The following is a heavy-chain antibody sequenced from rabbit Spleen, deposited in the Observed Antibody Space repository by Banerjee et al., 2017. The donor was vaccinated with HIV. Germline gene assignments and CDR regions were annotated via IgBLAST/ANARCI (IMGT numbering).Heavy chain of an antibody. V-gene: IGHV1S45*01. J-gene: IGHJ4*01. CDR3: ARDLVGVIGWNFYL. D-gene: IGHD1-1*01. CDR2: IYVGSGGGT. CDR1: GFSFSSSYW. Sequence: QEQLVEYGGDLVQPEGSLTLTCTASGFSFSSSYWICWVRQAPGKGLEWIACIYVGSGGGTKYASWAKGRFTIFKTSSTTVTLEMTSLTAADTATYFCARDLVGVIGWNFYLWGPGTLVTVS.